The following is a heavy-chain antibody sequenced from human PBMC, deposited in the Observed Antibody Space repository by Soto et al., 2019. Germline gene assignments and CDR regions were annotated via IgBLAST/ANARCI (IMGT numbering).Heavy chain of an antibody. V-gene: IGHV3-30-3*01. CDR2: ISYDGSNK. Sequence: PXGSLRFSCAASGFTVSSYAMHGVRQAPGKGLEWVAVISYDGSNKYYADSVKGRFTISRDNSKNTLYLQMNSLRAEDTAVYYCARKGFGEPQFDYWGQGTLVTVSS. CDR1: GFTVSSYA. J-gene: IGHJ4*02. D-gene: IGHD3-10*01. CDR3: ARKGFGEPQFDY.